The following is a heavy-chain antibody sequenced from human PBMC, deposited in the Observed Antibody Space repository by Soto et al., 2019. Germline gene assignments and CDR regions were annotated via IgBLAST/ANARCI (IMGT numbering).Heavy chain of an antibody. CDR1: GFTFSSYW. D-gene: IGHD3-9*01. CDR3: ARATLDWLNDY. CDR2: IKQDGSEK. J-gene: IGHJ4*02. V-gene: IGHV3-7*01. Sequence: GGSLRLSCAASGFTFSSYWMSWVRQAPGKGLEWVANIKQDGSEKYYVDSVKGRFTISRDSAKNSLYLQMNSLRAEDTAVYYCARATLDWLNDYWGQGTLVTVSS.